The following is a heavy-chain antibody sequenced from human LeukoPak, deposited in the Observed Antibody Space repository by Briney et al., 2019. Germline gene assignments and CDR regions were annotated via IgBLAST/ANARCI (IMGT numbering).Heavy chain of an antibody. J-gene: IGHJ4*02. V-gene: IGHV3-23*01. CDR1: GFTFSSHA. CDR3: AKDPYGTRYFDY. Sequence: GGSLRLSCAAPGFTFSSHALSWVRQAPGKGLEWVSSLSGSGYNTYYADSVKGRFAISRDNSKNTVYLQMNSLRAEDTAVYYCAKDPYGTRYFDYWGQGTLVTVSS. CDR2: LSGSGYNT. D-gene: IGHD2-2*01.